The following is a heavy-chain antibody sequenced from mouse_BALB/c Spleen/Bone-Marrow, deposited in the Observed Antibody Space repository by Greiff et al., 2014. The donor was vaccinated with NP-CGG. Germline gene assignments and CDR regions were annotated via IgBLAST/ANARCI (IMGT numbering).Heavy chain of an antibody. CDR1: GYTFTSYW. V-gene: IGHV1S132*01. CDR2: IFPGTGTT. Sequence: LVESGAELVKPGASVKLSRKTSGYTFTSYWIQWVKQRPGQGLGWIGEIFPGTGTTYYNEKFKDKATLTIDTSSSTAYMQLSSLTSEDSAVYFCARKGISTVIATAYYFDYWGQGSTLTVSS. D-gene: IGHD2-4*01. J-gene: IGHJ2*01. CDR3: ARKGISTVIATAYYFDY.